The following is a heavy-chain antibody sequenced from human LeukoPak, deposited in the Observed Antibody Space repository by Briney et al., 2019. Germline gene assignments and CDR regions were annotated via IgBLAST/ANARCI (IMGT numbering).Heavy chain of an antibody. CDR3: ARSQDYQYYFDF. CDR1: GFTFSNYW. D-gene: IGHD4-11*01. Sequence: GGSLRLSCAASGFTFSNYWMTWVRQAPGKGLEWVANIKQDGSEKYYVDSVKGRFTISRDNAKNSLYLQMNSLRAEDTAVYYCARSQDYQYYFDFWGQGTPVTVSS. CDR2: IKQDGSEK. V-gene: IGHV3-7*01. J-gene: IGHJ4*02.